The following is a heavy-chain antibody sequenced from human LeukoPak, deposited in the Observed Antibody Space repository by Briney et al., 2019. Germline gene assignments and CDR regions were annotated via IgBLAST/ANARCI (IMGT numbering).Heavy chain of an antibody. CDR2: IYHSGST. V-gene: IGHV4-38-2*01. CDR3: ARVAHSTVVTPFQ. CDR1: GFSISSGYY. Sequence: SETLSLTCGVSGFSISSGYYWGWIRQPPGKGLEWIGTIYHSGSTYYNPSLKSRVTISVDTSKNQFSLKLSSVTAADTAIYYCARVAHSTVVTPFQWGQGTLVTVSS. D-gene: IGHD4-23*01. J-gene: IGHJ4*02.